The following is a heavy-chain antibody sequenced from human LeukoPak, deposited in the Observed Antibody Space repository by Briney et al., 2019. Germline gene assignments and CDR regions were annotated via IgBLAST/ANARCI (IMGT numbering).Heavy chain of an antibody. CDR1: GYSFTAFY. J-gene: IGHJ4*02. CDR3: ARDGEYGTGSYYRGSFDY. CDR2: IHPRSGDT. V-gene: IGHV1-2*02. D-gene: IGHD3-10*01. Sequence: ASVKVSCKASGYSFTAFYIHWVRQAPGQGLEWMGWIHPRSGDTRYAQKFQGRVTMARDTSISTVYMDLSSLGSDDTAVYYCARDGEYGTGSYYRGSFDYWGQGILVSVSS.